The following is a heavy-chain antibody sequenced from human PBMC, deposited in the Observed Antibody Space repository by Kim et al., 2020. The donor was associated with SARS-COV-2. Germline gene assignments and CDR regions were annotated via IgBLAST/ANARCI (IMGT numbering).Heavy chain of an antibody. J-gene: IGHJ6*02. D-gene: IGHD2-21*01. CDR1: GETITGHY. CDR3: ARAYCNGDCEVRIYFYYGMYV. Sequence: ASVKVSCKTYGETITGHYMQWVRQAPGQGLEWMGWINPNSGATKYAQKFRGRVTMTRDTSIDTAYMDLSSLRSDDTAVYYCARAYCNGDCEVRIYFYYGMYVWGQGTTVTVSS. CDR2: INPNSGAT. V-gene: IGHV1-2*02.